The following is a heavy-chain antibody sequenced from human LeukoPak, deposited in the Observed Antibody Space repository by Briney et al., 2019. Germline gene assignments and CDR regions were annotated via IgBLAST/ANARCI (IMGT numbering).Heavy chain of an antibody. CDR3: ARATGRHQLWLKGAFDI. J-gene: IGHJ3*02. V-gene: IGHV1-69-2*01. D-gene: IGHD5-18*01. CDR2: VDPEDGET. Sequence: ATVKISCKVSGYTFTDYYMHWVQQAPGKGLEWMGLVDPEDGETIYAEKFQGRVTITANTSTDTAYMELSSLRSEDTAVYYCARATGRHQLWLKGAFDIWGQGTMVTVSS. CDR1: GYTFTDYY.